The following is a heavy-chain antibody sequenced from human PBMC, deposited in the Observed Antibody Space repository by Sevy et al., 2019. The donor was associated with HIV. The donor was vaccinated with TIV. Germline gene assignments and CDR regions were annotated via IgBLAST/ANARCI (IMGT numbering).Heavy chain of an antibody. V-gene: IGHV3-7*01. CDR3: VRAIAKDGSF. Sequence: GSLRLSCVASGFTLNNYWMQWVRQAPGKGLEWVANKNPDGGGTYYVDSVRGRFTISRDNGRNLVFLQMNSLTVDDTALYFCVRAIAKDGSFWGQGTLVTVSS. CDR1: GFTLNNYW. J-gene: IGHJ4*02. CDR2: KNPDGGGT. D-gene: IGHD6-13*01.